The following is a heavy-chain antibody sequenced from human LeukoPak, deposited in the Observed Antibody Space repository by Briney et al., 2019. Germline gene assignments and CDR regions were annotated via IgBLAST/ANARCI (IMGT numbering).Heavy chain of an antibody. D-gene: IGHD4-11*01. CDR2: IYYSGST. CDR3: ARYSNPGVLHY. CDR1: GGSISSYY. Sequence: NPSETLSLTCTVSGGSISSYYWSWIRQPPAKGLEWIGYIYYSGSTNYNPSLKSRVTISVDTSKNQFSLKLSSVTAADTAVYYCARYSNPGVLHYWGQGTLVTVSS. J-gene: IGHJ4*02. V-gene: IGHV4-59*01.